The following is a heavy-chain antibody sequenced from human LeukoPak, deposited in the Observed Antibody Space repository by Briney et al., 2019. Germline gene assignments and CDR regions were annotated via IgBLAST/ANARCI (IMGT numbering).Heavy chain of an antibody. V-gene: IGHV4-4*09. CDR1: GGSISGYY. CDR3: ARFTYTTRPSDV. Sequence: PLETLSLTCSVSGGSISGYYWSWIRQPPGQTLEWIGYIHSSGSTNCNPSLQSRVTMSVDTSMNQFSPRLSSVTAADTAVYYCARFTYTTRPSDVWGRGTTVTVSS. D-gene: IGHD3-16*01. CDR2: IHSSGST. J-gene: IGHJ6*04.